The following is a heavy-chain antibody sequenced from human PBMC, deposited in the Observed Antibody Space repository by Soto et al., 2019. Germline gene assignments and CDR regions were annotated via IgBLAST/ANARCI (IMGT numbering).Heavy chain of an antibody. J-gene: IGHJ6*02. D-gene: IGHD1-26*01. Sequence: QVQLVESGGGVVQPGRSLRLSCAASGLTFSSYAMHWVRQAPGRGLEWVAVISYDGNNKYYADSVKGRFTISRDNSKNTLYLQMNSLRAEDTAVYYCATDLESGTYPQDYYYTMDVWGLGTTVTVSS. CDR2: ISYDGNNK. V-gene: IGHV3-30-3*01. CDR1: GLTFSSYA. CDR3: ATDLESGTYPQDYYYTMDV.